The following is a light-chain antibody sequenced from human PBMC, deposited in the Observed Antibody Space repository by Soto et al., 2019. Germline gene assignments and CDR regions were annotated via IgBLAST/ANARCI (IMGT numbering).Light chain of an antibody. CDR2: SNN. J-gene: IGLJ7*01. V-gene: IGLV1-47*02. CDR1: SSNIGGTNY. CDR3: ATWDDDVSGPV. Sequence: QSVLTQPPSASGTPGQRVFISCSGSSSNIGGTNYAYWYQQLPGAAPKLLMHSNNLRPSGVPERISGSKSGTSASLAISGLRSEDEAVYYCATWDDDVSGPVFGGGTQLTVL.